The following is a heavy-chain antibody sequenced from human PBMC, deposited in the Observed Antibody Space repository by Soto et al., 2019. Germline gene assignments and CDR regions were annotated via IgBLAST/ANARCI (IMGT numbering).Heavy chain of an antibody. Sequence: ASVKVSCKASVYTFNSYAMDWVRQATGQRLEWMGWINAGNGNTKYSQKFQGRVTITRDTSASTAYMELSSLRSEDTAVYYCARDGDNWNLRAFDYWGQGTPVTVSS. CDR3: ARDGDNWNLRAFDY. CDR1: VYTFNSYA. CDR2: INAGNGNT. D-gene: IGHD1-1*01. V-gene: IGHV1-3*01. J-gene: IGHJ4*02.